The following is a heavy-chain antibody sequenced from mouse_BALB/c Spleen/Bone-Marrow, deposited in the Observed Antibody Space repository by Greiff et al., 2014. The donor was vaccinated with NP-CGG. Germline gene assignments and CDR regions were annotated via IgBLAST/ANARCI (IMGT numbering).Heavy chain of an antibody. V-gene: IGHV1S135*01. CDR1: GYSFTNYY. CDR2: IDPFNGVT. CDR3: ARRVITTGPGFAY. D-gene: IGHD2-4*01. J-gene: IGHJ3*01. Sequence: EVQLQESGPELMKPGASVKISCKASGYSFTNYYIHWVKQSRGKSLEWIGYIDPFNGVTTYNQKFKGKATLTVDKSSNTAYMHLSSLTSEDSAVFYCARRVITTGPGFAYWGQGTLVTVSA.